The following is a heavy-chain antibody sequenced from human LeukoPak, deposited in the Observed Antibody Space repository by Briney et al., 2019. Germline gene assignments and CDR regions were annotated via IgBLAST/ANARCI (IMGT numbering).Heavy chain of an antibody. CDR1: GFTFSSYG. V-gene: IGHV3-33*01. J-gene: IGHJ2*01. CDR2: IWYDGSNK. Sequence: PGGSLRLSCAASGFTFSSYGMHWVRQAPGKGLEWVAVIWYDGSNKYYADSVKGRFTISRDNAKNSLYLQMSRLRAEDTAIYYCARDERHVDTAMSFDLWGRGTLVTVSS. D-gene: IGHD5-18*01. CDR3: ARDERHVDTAMSFDL.